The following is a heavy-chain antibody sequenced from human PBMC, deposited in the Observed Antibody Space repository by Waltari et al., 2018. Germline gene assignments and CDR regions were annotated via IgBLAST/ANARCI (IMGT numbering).Heavy chain of an antibody. CDR1: GSSFSDYH. Sequence: QVQLQQWGAGLLKPSETLSLTCDGSGSSFSDYHWNWIRPPPGKGLGGFGEIKHSGGNAYNASLKSRVTVFLDTLKNEFALRLSSVTVADTATYYCARGRPSGDDRLLGFSDWGQGTRVTVSS. CDR2: IKHSGGN. J-gene: IGHJ4*02. CDR3: ARGRPSGDDRLLGFSD. V-gene: IGHV4-34*02. D-gene: IGHD4-17*01.